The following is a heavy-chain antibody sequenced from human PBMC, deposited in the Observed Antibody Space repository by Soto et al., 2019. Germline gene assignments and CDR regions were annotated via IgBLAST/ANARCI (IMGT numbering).Heavy chain of an antibody. CDR1: GGSFSSSIYY. V-gene: IGHV4-39*01. D-gene: IGHD3-10*01. Sequence: SETLSLTCTVSGGSFSSSIYYWGWFRQPPRKGLEWIGSIYYSGSTYYNPSLKSRVTISLDTSKNQFSLRLNSVTAADAALYYCAAGDYSGSGTYYNGWFDSWGQGTLVTAPQ. CDR3: AAGDYSGSGTYYNGWFDS. CDR2: IYYSGST. J-gene: IGHJ5*01.